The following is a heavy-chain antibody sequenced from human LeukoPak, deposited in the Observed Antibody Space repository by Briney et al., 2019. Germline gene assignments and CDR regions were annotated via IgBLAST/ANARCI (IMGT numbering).Heavy chain of an antibody. D-gene: IGHD3-22*01. CDR2: INPNSGGT. CDR3: ARDLATYYDSSGYYGY. CDR1: GYTFTGYY. J-gene: IGHJ4*02. V-gene: IGHV1-2*02. Sequence: ASVKVSCKASGYTFTGYYMHWVRQAPGQGLEWMGWINPNSGGTNYAQKLQGRVTMTTDTSTSTAYMELRSLRSDDTAVYYCARDLATYYDSSGYYGYWGQGTLVTVSS.